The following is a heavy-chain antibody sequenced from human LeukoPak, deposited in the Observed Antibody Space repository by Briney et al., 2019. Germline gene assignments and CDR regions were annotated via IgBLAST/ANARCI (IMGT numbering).Heavy chain of an antibody. Sequence: PSETLSLTCAVSGGSISSSSYYWGWIRQPPGKGLEWIGSIYYSGSTYYNPSLKSRVTISVDTSKNQFSLKLSSVTAADTAVYYCARGNFYRSGWYVGGDFDYWGQGTLVTVSS. CDR1: GGSISSSSYY. D-gene: IGHD6-19*01. V-gene: IGHV4-39*01. J-gene: IGHJ4*02. CDR2: IYYSGST. CDR3: ARGNFYRSGWYVGGDFDY.